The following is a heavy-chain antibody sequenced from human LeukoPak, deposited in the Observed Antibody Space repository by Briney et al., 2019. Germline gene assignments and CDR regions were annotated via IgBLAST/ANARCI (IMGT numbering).Heavy chain of an antibody. V-gene: IGHV3-23*01. Sequence: GVSLRLSCAAPGFTFSSYAMSWVGQAPGKGLEWVSAISGSGGSTYYADSVKGRFTISRDNSKNTLYLQMNSLRAEDTAVYYCAGTYYYDSSGYPYYFDYWGQGTLVTVSS. J-gene: IGHJ4*02. CDR2: ISGSGGST. D-gene: IGHD3-22*01. CDR3: AGTYYYDSSGYPYYFDY. CDR1: GFTFSSYA.